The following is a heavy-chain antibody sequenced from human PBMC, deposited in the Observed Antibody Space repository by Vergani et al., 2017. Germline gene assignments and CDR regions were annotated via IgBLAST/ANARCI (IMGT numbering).Heavy chain of an antibody. J-gene: IGHJ4*02. Sequence: QVQLQESGPGLVKPSETLSLTCTVSGGSISSHYWSWIRQPPGKGLEWIGYIYYSGSTNYNPSLKSRVTISVDTSKNQFSLKLSSVTAADTAVYYCALLVVVPAAGFGFDYWGQGTLVTVSS. CDR2: IYYSGST. V-gene: IGHV4-59*11. CDR1: GGSISSHY. D-gene: IGHD2-2*01. CDR3: ALLVVVPAAGFGFDY.